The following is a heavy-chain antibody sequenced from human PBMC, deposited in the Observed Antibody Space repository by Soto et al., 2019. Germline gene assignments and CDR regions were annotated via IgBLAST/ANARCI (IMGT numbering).Heavy chain of an antibody. CDR1: GYTFTNYG. J-gene: IGHJ6*02. V-gene: IGHV1-18*01. Sequence: QVQLVQSGAEVKKPGASVKVSCKASGYTFTNYGITWVRQAPGQGLEWMGWVSAYNGNTNYAQKVQGRVTMTTDTSTSTAYMELRSLRSDDTAMYYCARDGREEYFDFYGLGVWCQGTTVTVSS. CDR2: VSAYNGNT. CDR3: ARDGREEYFDFYGLGV. D-gene: IGHD3-9*01.